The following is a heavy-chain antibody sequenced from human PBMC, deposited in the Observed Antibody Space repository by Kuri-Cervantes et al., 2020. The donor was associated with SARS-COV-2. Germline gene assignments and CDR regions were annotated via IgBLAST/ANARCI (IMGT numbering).Heavy chain of an antibody. CDR2: IRYDGSNK. CDR1: GFTFSAYN. Sequence: GGSLRLSCAASGFTFSAYNMNWVRQAPGKGLEWVAFIRYDGSNKYYADSVKGRFTISRDNSKNTLYLQMNSLRAEDTAVYYCAKKCDYSNYAERPHYYYYYMDVWGKGTTVTVSS. J-gene: IGHJ6*03. V-gene: IGHV3-30*02. D-gene: IGHD4-11*01. CDR3: AKKCDYSNYAERPHYYYYYMDV.